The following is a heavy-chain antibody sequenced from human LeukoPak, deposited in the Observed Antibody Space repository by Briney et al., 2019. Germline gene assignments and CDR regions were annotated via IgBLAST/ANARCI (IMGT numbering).Heavy chain of an antibody. CDR3: ARGARIERPGKYYDFWSGYYELDY. J-gene: IGHJ4*02. V-gene: IGHV1-8*03. CDR2: VNTNSGNT. D-gene: IGHD3-3*01. Sequence: GASVKVSFKASGYTFTIYNISWVRQAPGQGHELMGWVNTNSGNTGYAQKFQGRVTITRNAAISTATMELSSLRSEHTGVYYCARGARIERPGKYYDFWSGYYELDYWGQGTLVTVSS. CDR1: GYTFTIYN.